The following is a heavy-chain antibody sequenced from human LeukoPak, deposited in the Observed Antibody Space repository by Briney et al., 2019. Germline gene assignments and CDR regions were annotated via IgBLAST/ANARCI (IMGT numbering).Heavy chain of an antibody. CDR2: IYDGGNT. V-gene: IGHV4-30-4*01. CDR1: GASISSGDYY. J-gene: IGHJ3*01. CDR3: VKQWLRNAFDL. Sequence: SETLSLTCSVSGASISSGDYYWSWIRQPPGKGLEWIGYIYDGGNTYYNPSLRSRVTISVDTSKNQFSLRLRSVTAADTAVYYCVKQWLRNAFDLWGQGTMVTVSS. D-gene: IGHD3-22*01.